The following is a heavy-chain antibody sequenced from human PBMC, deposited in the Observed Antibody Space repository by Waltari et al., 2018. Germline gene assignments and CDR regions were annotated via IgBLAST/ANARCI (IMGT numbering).Heavy chain of an antibody. V-gene: IGHV3-9*01. CDR1: RFTFDVYA. D-gene: IGHD6-6*01. J-gene: IGHJ6*02. Sequence: EVQLVESGGVLVQPGRSLSLSCAASRFTFDVYAMHWVRQAPGKGLEWVSGMTWNSASINYADSVKGRFTISRDNAKNSLYLQMNSLRAEDTAVYYCAKESIAARPRYYYYAMDVWGQGTMVTVSS. CDR2: MTWNSASI. CDR3: AKESIAARPRYYYYAMDV.